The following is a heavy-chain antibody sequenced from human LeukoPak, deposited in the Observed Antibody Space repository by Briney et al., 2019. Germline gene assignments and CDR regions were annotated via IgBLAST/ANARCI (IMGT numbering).Heavy chain of an antibody. Sequence: PGGSLRLSCAASGSTFDDYAMHWVRQAPGKGLEWVSLISWDGGSTYYADSVKSRFTISRDNSKNSLYLQMNSLRAEDTALYYCAKDPEGGESGAFDIWGQGTMVTVSS. CDR1: GSTFDDYA. V-gene: IGHV3-43D*04. CDR3: AKDPEGGESGAFDI. CDR2: ISWDGGST. J-gene: IGHJ3*02. D-gene: IGHD1-26*01.